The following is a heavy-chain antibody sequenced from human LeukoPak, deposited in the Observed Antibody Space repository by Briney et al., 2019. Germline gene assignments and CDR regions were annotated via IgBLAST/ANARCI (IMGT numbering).Heavy chain of an antibody. CDR3: ARASYGSGSYYLNYYYYYYMDV. J-gene: IGHJ6*03. D-gene: IGHD3-10*01. V-gene: IGHV1-69*13. CDR2: IIPIFGTA. Sequence: ASVKVSCKASGGTFSSYAISWVRQAPGQGLEWMGGIIPIFGTANYAQKFQGRVTITADESTSTAYMELSNLRSEDTAVYYCARASYGSGSYYLNYYYYYYMDVWGKGTTVTVSS. CDR1: GGTFSSYA.